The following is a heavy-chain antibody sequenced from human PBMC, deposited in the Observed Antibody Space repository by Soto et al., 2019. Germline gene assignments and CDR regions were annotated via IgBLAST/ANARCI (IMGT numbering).Heavy chain of an antibody. CDR2: ISYDGSEK. CDR3: TRVPVEVSGADFDY. D-gene: IGHD6-19*01. J-gene: IGHJ4*02. CDR1: GFTLSSYG. Sequence: WGSLRLSCAASGFTLSSYGMHWVRQAPGKGLEWVAVISYDGSEKKYVDSVKGRFTISRDNTKSSLYLQINSLRVEDTAVYYCTRVPVEVSGADFDYWGQGTLVTVSS. V-gene: IGHV3-30*03.